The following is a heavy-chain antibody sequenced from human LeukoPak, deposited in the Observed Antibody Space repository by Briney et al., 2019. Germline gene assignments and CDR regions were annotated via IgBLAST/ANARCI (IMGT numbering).Heavy chain of an antibody. V-gene: IGHV3-66*01. CDR1: GFTVSSNY. D-gene: IGHD3-22*01. CDR3: ASTYDSSGYHLDY. J-gene: IGHJ4*02. CDR2: IYSGGST. Sequence: GGSLRLSCAASGFTVSSNYMSWVRQAPGKGLEWVSVIYSGGSTYYVDSVKGRFTISRDNSKNTLYLQMNSLRAEDTAVYYCASTYDSSGYHLDYWGQGTLVTVSS.